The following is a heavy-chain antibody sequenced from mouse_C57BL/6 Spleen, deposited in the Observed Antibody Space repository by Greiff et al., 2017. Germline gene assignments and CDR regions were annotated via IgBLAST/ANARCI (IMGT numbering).Heavy chain of an antibody. CDR1: GFTFSDYG. J-gene: IGHJ1*03. CDR2: ISSGSSTI. V-gene: IGHV5-17*01. CDR3: ARREADGSSYWYFEV. Sequence: EVKLVESGGGLVKPGGSLKLSCAASGFTFSDYGMHWVRQAPEKGLEWVAYISSGSSTIYYADTVKGRFTISRDNAKNTLFLQMTSLRSEDTAMYYCARREADGSSYWYFEVWGTGTTVTVSS. D-gene: IGHD1-1*01.